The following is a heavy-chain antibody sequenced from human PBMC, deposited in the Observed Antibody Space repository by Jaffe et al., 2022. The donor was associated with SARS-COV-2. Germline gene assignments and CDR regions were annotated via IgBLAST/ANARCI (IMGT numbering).Heavy chain of an antibody. D-gene: IGHD3-9*01. CDR1: GGSFSGYY. CDR2: INHSGST. CDR3: ARWAHDTDYYYYMDV. J-gene: IGHJ6*03. Sequence: QVQLQQWGAGLLKPSETLSLTCAVYGGSFSGYYWSWIRQPPGKGLEWIGEINHSGSTNYNPSLKSRVTISVDTSKNQFSLKLSSVTAADTAVYYCARWAHDTDYYYYMDVWGKGTTVTVSS. V-gene: IGHV4-34*01.